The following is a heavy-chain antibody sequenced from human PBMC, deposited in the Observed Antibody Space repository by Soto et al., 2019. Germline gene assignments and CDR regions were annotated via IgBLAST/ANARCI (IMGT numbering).Heavy chain of an antibody. CDR1: GGSISSSSYY. J-gene: IGHJ4*01. D-gene: IGHD3-16*01. CDR3: ASHRGNTFGPYDD. Sequence: SETLSLTCTVSGGSISSSSYYWGGIRQSPGKGLEWIGEIYHSGSTNHNPSLKSRVIISVDTSRNQFSLKLSSVTAADTAVYFCASHRGNTFGPYDDWGQGTQVTVSS. CDR2: IYHSGST. V-gene: IGHV4-39*07.